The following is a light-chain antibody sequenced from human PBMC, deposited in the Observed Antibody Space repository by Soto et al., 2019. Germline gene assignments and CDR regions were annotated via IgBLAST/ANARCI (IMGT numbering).Light chain of an antibody. V-gene: IGKV3-20*01. CDR2: GAS. J-gene: IGKJ1*01. CDR1: QSVSSSY. Sequence: EIVLTQSPGTLSLSPGERATLFCRASQSVSSSYLTWYQQKPGQAPWLLIYGASSRATGIPDRFSGSGSGTDFTLTISRLEPEDFAVYYCQQYGSSLVTFGQGTKVEIK. CDR3: QQYGSSLVT.